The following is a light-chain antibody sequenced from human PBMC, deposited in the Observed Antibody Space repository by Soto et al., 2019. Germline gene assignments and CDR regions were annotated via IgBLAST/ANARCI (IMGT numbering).Light chain of an antibody. CDR1: QDIHNY. CDR2: DAS. Sequence: DSQRTQSPSCVAAYVGDRVTITCQARQDIHNYLNRYQQKPGKAPKLLIDDASNLETGVPSRLSGSGSGTPFTLTIPTMQPDDTAIXYXQQYYAPTITFAQGTRLEIK. J-gene: IGKJ5*01. CDR3: QQYYAPTIT. V-gene: IGKV1-33*01.